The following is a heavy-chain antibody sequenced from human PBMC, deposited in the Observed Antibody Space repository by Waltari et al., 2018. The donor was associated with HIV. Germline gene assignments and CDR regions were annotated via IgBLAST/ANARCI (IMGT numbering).Heavy chain of an antibody. J-gene: IGHJ4*02. CDR2: INPNSGGT. D-gene: IGHD6-13*01. Sequence: QVQLVQSGAEVKKPGASVKVSCKASGYTFTGYYMHWVRQAPGQGLEWMGWINPNSGGTNYAQKFQGWVTMTRDTSISTAYMELSRLRSDDTAVYYCARTRSIAAAGTRPFDYWGQGTLVTVSS. CDR1: GYTFTGYY. CDR3: ARTRSIAAAGTRPFDY. V-gene: IGHV1-2*04.